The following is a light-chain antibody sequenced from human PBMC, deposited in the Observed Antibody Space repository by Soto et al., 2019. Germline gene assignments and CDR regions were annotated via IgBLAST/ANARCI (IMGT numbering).Light chain of an antibody. CDR3: QKYGSSFT. J-gene: IGKJ2*01. CDR1: QSVSSAY. CDR2: GAF. V-gene: IGKV3-20*01. Sequence: EIVLTQSPGTLSLSPGERATLSCRASQSVSSAYLAWYQQKPGQAPRLLIYGAFSRATGIPDRFSGYGSGTDFTLTITRLEPEDFAVYYCQKYGSSFTFGQGTKLQIK.